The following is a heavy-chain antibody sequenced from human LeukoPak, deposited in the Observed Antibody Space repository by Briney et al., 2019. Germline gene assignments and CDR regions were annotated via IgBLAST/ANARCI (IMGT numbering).Heavy chain of an antibody. CDR3: ARGGDFNFDY. CDR2: ISSSSSYI. CDR1: GFTFSSYG. V-gene: IGHV3-21*01. D-gene: IGHD3-10*01. Sequence: GGSLRLSCAASGFTFSSYGMHWVRQAPGKGLEWVSSISSSSSYIYYADSVKGRFTISRDNAKNSLYLQMNSLRAEDTAVYYCARGGDFNFDYWGQGTLVTVSS. J-gene: IGHJ4*02.